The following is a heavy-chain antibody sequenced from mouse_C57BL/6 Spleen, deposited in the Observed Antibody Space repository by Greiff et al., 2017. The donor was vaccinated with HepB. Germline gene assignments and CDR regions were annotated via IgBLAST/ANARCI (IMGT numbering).Heavy chain of an antibody. CDR1: GYTFTDHT. Sequence: VQLQQSDAELVKPGASVKISCKVSGYTFTDHTIHWMKQRPEQGLEWIGYIYPRDGSTKYNEKFKGKATLTADTSSSTAYLQPISLTSEDSAVYSCARPVDGSSYVGAMDYWGQGTSVTVSS. J-gene: IGHJ4*01. CDR2: IYPRDGST. CDR3: ARPVDGSSYVGAMDY. D-gene: IGHD1-1*01. V-gene: IGHV1-78*01.